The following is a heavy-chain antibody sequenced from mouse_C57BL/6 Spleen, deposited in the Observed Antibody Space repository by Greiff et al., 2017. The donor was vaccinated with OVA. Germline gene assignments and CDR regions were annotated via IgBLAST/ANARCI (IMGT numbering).Heavy chain of an antibody. Sequence: QVQLQQSGPELVKPGASVKISCKASGYAFSSSWMNWVKQRPGTGLEWIGRIYPGDGDTNYNGKFKGKATLTADKSSSTAYMQLSSLTSEDSAVYFCARENYSNYVDYWGQGTSVTVSS. CDR1: GYAFSSSW. V-gene: IGHV1-82*01. CDR2: IYPGDGDT. CDR3: ARENYSNYVDY. D-gene: IGHD2-5*01. J-gene: IGHJ4*01.